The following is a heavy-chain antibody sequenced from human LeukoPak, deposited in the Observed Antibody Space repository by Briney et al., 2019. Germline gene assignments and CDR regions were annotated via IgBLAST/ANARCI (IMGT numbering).Heavy chain of an antibody. CDR3: AKARYSSGWDYFDY. CDR2: ISSSSSYI. D-gene: IGHD6-19*01. J-gene: IGHJ4*02. Sequence: GGSLRLSCAASGFTFSSYSMNWVRQAPGKGLEWVSSISSSSSYIYYADSVKGRVTISRDNSKNTLYLQMNSLRAEDTAVYYCAKARYSSGWDYFDYWGQGTLVTVSS. V-gene: IGHV3-21*04. CDR1: GFTFSSYS.